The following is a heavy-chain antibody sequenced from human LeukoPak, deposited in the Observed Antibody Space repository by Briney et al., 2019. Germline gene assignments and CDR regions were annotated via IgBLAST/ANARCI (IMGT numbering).Heavy chain of an antibody. D-gene: IGHD3-22*01. V-gene: IGHV3-48*03. CDR1: GFTFSSYE. CDR3: ARALYYYDSSGYYGSDNYYYMDV. Sequence: GGSLRLSCAASGFTFSSYEMNWVRQAPGKGLEWVSYISSSGSTIYYADSVKGRFTISRDNAKNSLYLQMNSLRAEDTAVYYCARALYYYDSSGYYGSDNYYYMDVWGKGTTVTISS. CDR2: ISSSGSTI. J-gene: IGHJ6*03.